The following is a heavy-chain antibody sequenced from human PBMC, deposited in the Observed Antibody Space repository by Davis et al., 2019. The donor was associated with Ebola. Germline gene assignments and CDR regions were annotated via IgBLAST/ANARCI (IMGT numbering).Heavy chain of an antibody. J-gene: IGHJ4*02. CDR1: GDSISSSNW. Sequence: ETLSLTCAVSGDSISSSNWWSWVRQASGKGLEWVGRIRSKANSYATAYAASVKGRFTISRDDSKNTAYLQMNSLKTEDTAVYYCTSSAVAGTYDYWGQGTLVTVSS. CDR3: TSSAVAGTYDY. D-gene: IGHD6-19*01. V-gene: IGHV3-73*01. CDR2: IRSKANSYAT.